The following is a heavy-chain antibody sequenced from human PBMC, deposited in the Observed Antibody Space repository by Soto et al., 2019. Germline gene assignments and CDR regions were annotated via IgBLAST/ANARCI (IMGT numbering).Heavy chain of an antibody. CDR3: ARDMGVYSYGFTGWFDP. D-gene: IGHD5-18*01. CDR2: IYYSGST. V-gene: IGHV4-31*03. J-gene: IGHJ5*02. Sequence: QVQLQESGPGLVKPSQTLSLTCTVSGGSISSGGYYWSWIRQHPGKGLEWIGYIYYSGSTYYNPSLKRRVTISVDTSKNQFSLKLSSVTAADTAVYYCARDMGVYSYGFTGWFDPWGQGTLVTVSS. CDR1: GGSISSGGYY.